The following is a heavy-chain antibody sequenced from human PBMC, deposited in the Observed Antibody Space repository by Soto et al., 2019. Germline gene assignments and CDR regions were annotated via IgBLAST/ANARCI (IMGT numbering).Heavy chain of an antibody. CDR3: AKAGTLAYCGGDCYSLNPFDY. J-gene: IGHJ4*02. CDR2: ISGSGGST. V-gene: IGHV3-23*01. D-gene: IGHD2-21*02. Sequence: GGSPRLSCAASGFTFSSYAMSWVRQAPGKGLEWVSAISGSGGSTYYADSVKGRFTISRDNSKNTLYLQMNSLRAEDTAVYYCAKAGTLAYCGGDCYSLNPFDYWGQGTLVTVSS. CDR1: GFTFSSYA.